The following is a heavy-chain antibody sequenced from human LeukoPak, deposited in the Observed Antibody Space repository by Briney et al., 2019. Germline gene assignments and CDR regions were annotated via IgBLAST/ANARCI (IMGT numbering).Heavy chain of an antibody. CDR3: ARHSSLGSTDY. V-gene: IGHV4-34*01. CDR2: INHSGST. CDR1: GGSFSGYY. D-gene: IGHD2-2*01. Sequence: SETLSLTCAVYGGSFSGYYWSWIRQPPGKGLEWIGEINHSGSTNYNPSLKSRVTISVDTSKNQFSLKLSSVTAADTAVYYCARHSSLGSTDYWGQGTLVTVSS. J-gene: IGHJ4*02.